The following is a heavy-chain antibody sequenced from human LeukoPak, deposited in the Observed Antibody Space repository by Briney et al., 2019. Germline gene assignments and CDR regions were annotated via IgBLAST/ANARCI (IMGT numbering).Heavy chain of an antibody. Sequence: GESLKISCKGFGYSFTSHWIGWVRQRPGKGLEWMGIIYPDDSDTRYSQSFQGQVTISADKSINTAYLQWSSLRASDTAIHYCARRGRTTVTTNWFDTWGQGTLVIVSS. CDR2: IYPDDSDT. V-gene: IGHV5-51*01. CDR3: ARRGRTTVTTNWFDT. D-gene: IGHD4-17*01. CDR1: GYSFTSHW. J-gene: IGHJ5*02.